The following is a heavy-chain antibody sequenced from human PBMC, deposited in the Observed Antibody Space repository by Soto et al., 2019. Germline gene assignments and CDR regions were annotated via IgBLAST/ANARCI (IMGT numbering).Heavy chain of an antibody. CDR2: INHSGST. D-gene: IGHD2-2*02. J-gene: IGHJ6*03. Sequence: SETLSLTCAVYGGSFSGYYWSWIRQPPGKGLEWIGEINHSGSTNYNPSLKSRVTISVDTSKNQFSLKLSSVTAADTAVYYCARVSLGYCSSTSCYIPPSYYYYYYYMDVWGKGTTVTVSS. V-gene: IGHV4-34*01. CDR3: ARVSLGYCSSTSCYIPPSYYYYYYYMDV. CDR1: GGSFSGYY.